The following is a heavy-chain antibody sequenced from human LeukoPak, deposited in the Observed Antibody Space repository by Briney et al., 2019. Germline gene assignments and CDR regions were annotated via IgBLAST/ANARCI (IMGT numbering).Heavy chain of an antibody. V-gene: IGHV4-38-2*02. D-gene: IGHD3-10*01. CDR3: ARDLLWFGELPISHNFDY. J-gene: IGHJ4*02. Sequence: SETLSLTCTVSGYSISSGYYWGWIRQPPGKGLEWIGSIYHSGSTYYNPSLKSRVTISVDTSKNQFSLKLSSVTAADTAVYYCARDLLWFGELPISHNFDYWGQGTLVTVSS. CDR2: IYHSGST. CDR1: GYSISSGYY.